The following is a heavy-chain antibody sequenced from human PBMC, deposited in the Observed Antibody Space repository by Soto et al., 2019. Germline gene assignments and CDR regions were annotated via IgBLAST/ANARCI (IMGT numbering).Heavy chain of an antibody. V-gene: IGHV4-30-4*01. CDR1: GGSISSGDYY. Sequence: SETLSLTCTVSGGSISSGDYYWSWIRQPPGKGLEWIGYIYYSGTTYYNPSLKSRVTISVDTSKNQFSLKVSSVTAADTAVYYCARALIQLWPHYYYGMDVWAKGPRSPSP. D-gene: IGHD5-18*01. CDR2: IYYSGTT. J-gene: IGHJ6*02. CDR3: ARALIQLWPHYYYGMDV.